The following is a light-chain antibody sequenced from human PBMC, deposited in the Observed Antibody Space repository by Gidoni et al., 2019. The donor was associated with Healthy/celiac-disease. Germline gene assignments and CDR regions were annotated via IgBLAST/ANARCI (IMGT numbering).Light chain of an antibody. Sequence: DIVLTQSPATLSLSPGERATFSCRASQSVSSYLAWYQQKPGQAPRLLIYDAANRATGIPARFSGSGSGTDFTLTISSLEPEDFAVYYCQQRSNWPPGCSFGQGTKLEIK. CDR3: QQRSNWPPGCS. V-gene: IGKV3-11*01. CDR2: DAA. CDR1: QSVSSY. J-gene: IGKJ2*04.